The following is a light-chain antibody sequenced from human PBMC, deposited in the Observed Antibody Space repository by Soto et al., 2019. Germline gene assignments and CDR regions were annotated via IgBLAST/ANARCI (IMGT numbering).Light chain of an antibody. CDR2: DAS. CDR1: QIVSSY. Sequence: EIVLTQSATTLSLSPGESATLSFRAIQIVSSYLALYQQKPCQAPMLLIYDASNRANGVPARFSGSGSATDFTLTISSLQPDDFAVYYCQQRSNWSTFGQGTKVDIK. V-gene: IGKV3-11*01. CDR3: QQRSNWST. J-gene: IGKJ1*01.